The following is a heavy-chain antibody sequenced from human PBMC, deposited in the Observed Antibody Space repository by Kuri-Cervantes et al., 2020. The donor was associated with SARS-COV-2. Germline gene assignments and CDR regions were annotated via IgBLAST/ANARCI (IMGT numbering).Heavy chain of an antibody. V-gene: IGHV3-23*01. CDR3: ARMVAAAGRLWFDP. D-gene: IGHD2-15*01. Sequence: GESLKISCEASGFILGSYGMTWVRQAPGKGLQWVSSISAGGGRTDYAYSVKGRFTISRDNSKKMVFLQMDKLRDEDAALYYCARMVAAAGRLWFDPWGQGTPVTVSS. CDR2: ISAGGGRT. CDR1: GFILGSYG. J-gene: IGHJ5*02.